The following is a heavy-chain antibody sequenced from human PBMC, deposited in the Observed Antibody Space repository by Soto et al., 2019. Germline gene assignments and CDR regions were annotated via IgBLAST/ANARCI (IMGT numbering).Heavy chain of an antibody. CDR3: AKENLGAPYFDS. Sequence: EVQLLESGGGLVQPGGSLRLSCAASRFTFNSFAMSWVRQAPGKGLEWVLAISGNGGSTYYADSVKGRFTISRDNSKNTLFLQMNSLRADDTAIYYCAKENLGAPYFDSWGRGTLVSVSS. J-gene: IGHJ4*02. CDR1: RFTFNSFA. D-gene: IGHD1-26*01. CDR2: ISGNGGST. V-gene: IGHV3-23*01.